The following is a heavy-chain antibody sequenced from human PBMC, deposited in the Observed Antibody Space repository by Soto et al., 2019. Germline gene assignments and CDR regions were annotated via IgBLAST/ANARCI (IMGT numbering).Heavy chain of an antibody. CDR2: ISESGDNI. CDR1: GFPFSDYV. V-gene: IGHV3-23*01. Sequence: EVQLLESGGGLVQPGGSLRLSCAASGFPFSDYVMNWVRQAPGKGLEWVSDISESGDNIYYADSVKGRFTVSRDNSKNTLYLQMNSLRADDTAVYYCAKGFSSSLQWPPIDYWGQGTLDTVSS. J-gene: IGHJ4*02. D-gene: IGHD6-19*01. CDR3: AKGFSSSLQWPPIDY.